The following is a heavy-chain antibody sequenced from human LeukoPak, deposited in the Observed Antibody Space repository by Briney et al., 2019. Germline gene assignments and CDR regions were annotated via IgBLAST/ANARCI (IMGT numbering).Heavy chain of an antibody. V-gene: IGHV3-48*03. CDR2: ISSSGSTI. CDR1: GFTFSSYE. CDR3: ARGRKGELIY. Sequence: GGSLRLSCAASGFTFSSYEMNWVRQAPGKGLEWVSYISSSGSTIYYADSVKGRFTISRDNAKNSLYLQMNSLRAEDTAVYCCARGRKGELIYWGQGTLVTVSS. D-gene: IGHD3-16*01. J-gene: IGHJ4*02.